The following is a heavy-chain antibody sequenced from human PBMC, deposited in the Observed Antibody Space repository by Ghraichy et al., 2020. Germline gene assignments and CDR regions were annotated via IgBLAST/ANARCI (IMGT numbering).Heavy chain of an antibody. V-gene: IGHV3-53*01. CDR3: ARASREWLFPWYFDL. J-gene: IGHJ2*01. Sequence: GESLNISCAASGFTVSSNYMSWVRQAPGKGLEWVSVIYSGGSTYYADSVKGRFTISRDNSKNTLYLQMNSLRAEDTAVYYCARASREWLFPWYFDLWGRGTLVTVSS. D-gene: IGHD3-3*01. CDR1: GFTVSSNY. CDR2: IYSGGST.